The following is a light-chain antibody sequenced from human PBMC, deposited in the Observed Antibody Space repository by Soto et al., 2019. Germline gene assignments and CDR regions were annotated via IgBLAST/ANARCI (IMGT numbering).Light chain of an antibody. Sequence: QSVLTQSPSASASLGASVKLTCTLSSGHSSYAIAWHQQQPEKGPRYLMKLNSDGSHSKGDVTHDRFSGSSSGAERYLTISGLQYEDEADYYCQTWGTGFWVFGGGTKLTVL. V-gene: IGLV4-69*01. J-gene: IGLJ3*02. CDR3: QTWGTGFWV. CDR1: SGHSSYA. CDR2: LNSDGSH.